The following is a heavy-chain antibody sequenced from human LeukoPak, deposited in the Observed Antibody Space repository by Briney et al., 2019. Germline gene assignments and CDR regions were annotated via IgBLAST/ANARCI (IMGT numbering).Heavy chain of an antibody. Sequence: GGSLRLSCAASGFTFSSYTMNWVRQAPGKGLEWVSYISSISSTIYYADSVKGRFTISRDNAKNSLYLQMNSLRAEDTAVYYCARDYFYTMDVWGQGATVTVSS. J-gene: IGHJ6*02. CDR1: GFTFSSYT. CDR2: ISSISSTI. V-gene: IGHV3-48*01. CDR3: ARDYFYTMDV.